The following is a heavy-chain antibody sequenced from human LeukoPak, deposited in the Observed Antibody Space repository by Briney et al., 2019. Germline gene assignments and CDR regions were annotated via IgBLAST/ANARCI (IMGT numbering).Heavy chain of an antibody. D-gene: IGHD3-10*01. CDR3: ARGSVDPWFGELFS. J-gene: IGHJ5*02. Sequence: ASVKVSCKASGYTFTSYDINWVRQATGQGLEWMGWMNPNSGNTGDAQKFQGRVTITRNTSISTAYMELSSLRSEDTAVYYCARGSVDPWFGELFSWGQGTLVTVSS. V-gene: IGHV1-8*03. CDR2: MNPNSGNT. CDR1: GYTFTSYD.